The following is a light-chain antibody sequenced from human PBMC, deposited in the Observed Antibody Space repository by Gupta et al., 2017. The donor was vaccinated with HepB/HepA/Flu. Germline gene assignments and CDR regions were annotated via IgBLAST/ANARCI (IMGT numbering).Light chain of an antibody. CDR2: GAS. CDR1: QSVSNN. J-gene: IGKJ2*01. V-gene: IGKV3-15*01. Sequence: EIVMTQSPATLSVSPGERATLSCRASQSVSNNLAWYQQKPGQAPRLLFYGASTRATGIPARFSGRGSGTEFTLTISSLQSEDFAVYYCQQYNNWSYSFDQGSKLEIK. CDR3: QQYNNWSYS.